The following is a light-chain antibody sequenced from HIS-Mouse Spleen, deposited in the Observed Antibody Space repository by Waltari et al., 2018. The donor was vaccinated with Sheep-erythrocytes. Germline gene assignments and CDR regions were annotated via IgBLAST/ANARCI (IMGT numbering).Light chain of an antibody. CDR1: SSDVGSYNL. CDR2: EAS. CDR3: CSYAGSSTPWV. Sequence: HSALTQPASVSGSPGQSITISCTGTSSDVGSYNLVSWYQQHPCKAPKPMIYEASKRPYRFSNRFSGSKSGNTASLTISGLQAEDEADYYCCSYAGSSTPWVFGGGTKLTVL. J-gene: IGLJ3*02. V-gene: IGLV2-23*01.